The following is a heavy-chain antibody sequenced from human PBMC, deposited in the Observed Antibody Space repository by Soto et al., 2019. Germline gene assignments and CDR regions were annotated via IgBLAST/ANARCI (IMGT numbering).Heavy chain of an antibody. CDR1: SMSSG. V-gene: IGHV3-30*18. J-gene: IGHJ6*02. CDR2: ISYDGSNK. D-gene: IGHD2-2*01. Sequence: SMSSGTQKISQAPGKGLEWVAVISYDGSNKYYADSVKGRFTISRDNSKNTLYLQMNSLRAEDTAVYYCAKDLPDIVVVPAAISLYGMDVWGQGTTVTVSS. CDR3: AKDLPDIVVVPAAISLYGMDV.